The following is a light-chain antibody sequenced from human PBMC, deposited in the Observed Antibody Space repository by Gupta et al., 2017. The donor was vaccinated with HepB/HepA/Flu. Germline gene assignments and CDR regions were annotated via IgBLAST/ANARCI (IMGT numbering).Light chain of an antibody. V-gene: IGLV1-40*01. CDR3: QSYDSSRSVV. Sequence: QSVLTQPPSVSGAPGQRVTISCTGSNSNIGTGYDVHWYQQLPGTAPKLLIYGNRNRPAGVPDRFSGSKSGTAASLAITGRQAEDEADYYCQSYDSSRSVVFGGGTKLTVL. CDR1: NSNIGTGYD. CDR2: GNR. J-gene: IGLJ2*01.